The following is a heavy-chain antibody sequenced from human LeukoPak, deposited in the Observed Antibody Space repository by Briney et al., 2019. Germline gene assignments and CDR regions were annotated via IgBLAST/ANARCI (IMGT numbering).Heavy chain of an antibody. V-gene: IGHV4-59*01. CDR3: ASGPGGFLEWFSGNNWFDP. Sequence: SETLSLTCTVSGGSISGSYWSWIRQPPGKGLEWIGYIYYSGSTNYNPSLKSRVTISVDTSKNQFSLKLSSVTAADTAVYYCASGPGGFLEWFSGNNWFDPWGQGTLVTVSS. CDR2: IYYSGST. J-gene: IGHJ5*02. CDR1: GGSISGSY. D-gene: IGHD3-3*01.